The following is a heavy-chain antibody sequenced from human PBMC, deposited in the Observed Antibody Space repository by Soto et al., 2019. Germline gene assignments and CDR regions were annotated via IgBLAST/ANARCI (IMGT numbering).Heavy chain of an antibody. J-gene: IGHJ3*02. Sequence: LRLSCAPSGFTFDDYAMHWVRQAPGKGLEWVSGISWNSGMIDYADSVKGRFTISRDNAKKSLYLQMNSLRVEDTALSFCKKSTEEVAHLAPGVDISGEGTMIT. CDR1: GFTFDDYA. CDR2: ISWNSGMI. V-gene: IGHV3-9*01. CDR3: KKSTEEVAHLAPGVDI. D-gene: IGHD2-15*01.